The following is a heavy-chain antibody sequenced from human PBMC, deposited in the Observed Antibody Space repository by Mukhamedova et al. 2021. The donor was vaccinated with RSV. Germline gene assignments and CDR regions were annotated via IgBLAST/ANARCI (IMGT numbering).Heavy chain of an antibody. V-gene: IGHV4-38-2*01. CDR3: ALAGTTFDY. D-gene: IGHD1/OR15-1a*01. Sequence: IRQPPGKGLEWIGSIYHSGSTYYNPSLKSRVTISVDTSKNQFSLKLSSVTAADTAVYYCALAGTTFDYLGQGTLVTVSS. J-gene: IGHJ4*02. CDR2: IYHSGST.